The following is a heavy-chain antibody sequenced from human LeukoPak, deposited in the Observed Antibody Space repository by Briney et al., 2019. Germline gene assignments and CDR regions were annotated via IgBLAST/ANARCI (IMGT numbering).Heavy chain of an antibody. V-gene: IGHV3-74*01. CDR1: GFTFSNYW. Sequence: GGSLRLSCAVSGFTFSNYWMHWVRQAPGKGLVWVSRINSDGSSTSYADSVKGRFTISRDNAKNTLYLQMNSLRAEDTAVYYCARDYNYDSSGYHYYYYGMDVWGQGTTVTVSS. J-gene: IGHJ6*02. CDR2: INSDGSST. D-gene: IGHD3-22*01. CDR3: ARDYNYDSSGYHYYYYGMDV.